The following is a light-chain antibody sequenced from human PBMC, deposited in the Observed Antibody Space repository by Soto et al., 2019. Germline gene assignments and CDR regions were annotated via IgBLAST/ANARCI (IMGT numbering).Light chain of an antibody. CDR3: QQYDNLPPGIT. Sequence: DIQMTQSPSSLSASVGDRVTITCQAIQDISNYLNWYQQKPGKAPKLLIYDASNLETGVPSRFSGSGSGADFTFTISSLQPEDIATYYCQQYDNLPPGITFGQGTRLEIK. J-gene: IGKJ5*01. CDR1: QDISNY. CDR2: DAS. V-gene: IGKV1-33*01.